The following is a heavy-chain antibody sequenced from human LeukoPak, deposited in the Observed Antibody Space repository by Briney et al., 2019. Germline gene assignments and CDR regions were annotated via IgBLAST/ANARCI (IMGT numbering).Heavy chain of an antibody. Sequence: GGSLRLSCAASGFTFSDYYMSWIRQAPGKGLEWVSYISSSGSTIYYADSVKGRFTNSRDNAKNSLYLQMNSLRAEDTAVYYCAGAATNGSAYNWFDPWGQGTLVTVSS. CDR2: ISSSGSTI. V-gene: IGHV3-11*01. J-gene: IGHJ5*02. D-gene: IGHD3-10*01. CDR1: GFTFSDYY. CDR3: AGAATNGSAYNWFDP.